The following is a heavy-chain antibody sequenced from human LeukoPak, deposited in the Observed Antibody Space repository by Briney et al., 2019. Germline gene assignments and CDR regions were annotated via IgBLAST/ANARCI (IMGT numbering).Heavy chain of an antibody. CDR3: ARMTTVTHETNYYLDY. CDR2: INHSGST. CDR1: GGSFSGYY. Sequence: SETLSLTCAVYGGSFSGYYWSWTRQPPGKGLEWIGEINHSGSTNYNPSLKSRVTISVDTSKNQFSLKLSSVTAADTAVYYCARMTTVTHETNYYLDYWGQGTLVTVSS. J-gene: IGHJ4*02. V-gene: IGHV4-34*01. D-gene: IGHD4-17*01.